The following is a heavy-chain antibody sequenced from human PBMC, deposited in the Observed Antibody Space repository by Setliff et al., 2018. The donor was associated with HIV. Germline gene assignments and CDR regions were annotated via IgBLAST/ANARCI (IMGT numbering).Heavy chain of an antibody. V-gene: IGHV5-51*01. CDR3: ARVAVPSTVYYYYLMDV. J-gene: IGHJ6*03. CDR2: IYPGDSDT. Sequence: GESLKISCKASGYNFISYYIGWVRQMPGKGLEWMGIIYPGDSDTRYGPSFEGQVTISADKSISTAYLRWSSLKASDTAMYYCARVAVPSTVYYYYLMDVWGKGTAVTVSS. D-gene: IGHD6-19*01. CDR1: GYNFISYY.